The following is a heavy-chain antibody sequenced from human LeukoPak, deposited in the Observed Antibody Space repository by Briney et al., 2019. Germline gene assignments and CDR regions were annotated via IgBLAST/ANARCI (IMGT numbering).Heavy chain of an antibody. V-gene: IGHV3-33*01. D-gene: IGHD2/OR15-2a*01. CDR2: IWYDGSNK. Sequence: PGGSLRLSCAASGFTFSSYGMHWVRQAPGKGLEWVAVIWYDGSNKYYADSVKGRFTISRDNSKNTLYLQMNSLRAEDTAVYFCTTEWGGGSTVYYFDYWGQGTLVTVSS. CDR3: TTEWGGGSTVYYFDY. CDR1: GFTFSSYG. J-gene: IGHJ4*02.